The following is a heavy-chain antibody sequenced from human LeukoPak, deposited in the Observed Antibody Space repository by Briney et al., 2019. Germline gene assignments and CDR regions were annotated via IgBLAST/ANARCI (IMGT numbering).Heavy chain of an antibody. CDR1: GGSISSYS. Sequence: SETLSLTCTVSGGSISSYSWSWIRQPPGKGLGWIGYIYYSGSTNYNPSLKSRVTISVDTSKNQFSLKLSSVTAADTAVYYCARNGGDYYYYYYMDVWGKGTTVTVSS. CDR2: IYYSGST. J-gene: IGHJ6*03. CDR3: ARNGGDYYYYYYMDV. D-gene: IGHD2-8*01. V-gene: IGHV4-59*01.